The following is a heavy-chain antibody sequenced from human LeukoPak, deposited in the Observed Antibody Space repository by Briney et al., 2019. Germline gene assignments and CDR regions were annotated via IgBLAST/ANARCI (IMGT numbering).Heavy chain of an antibody. CDR3: ARDGRWGAGSSVDY. D-gene: IGHD3-10*01. CDR1: GGSISSSSYY. Sequence: SETLSLTCTVSGGSISSSSYYWGWIRQPPGKGLEWIGSIYYSGSTYYNPSLKSRVTISVDTSKNQFSLKLSSVTAADTAVYYCARDGRWGAGSSVDYWGQGTLVTVSS. CDR2: IYYSGST. V-gene: IGHV4-39*07. J-gene: IGHJ4*02.